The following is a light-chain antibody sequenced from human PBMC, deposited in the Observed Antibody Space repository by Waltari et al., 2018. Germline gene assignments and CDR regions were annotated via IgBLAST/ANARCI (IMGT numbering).Light chain of an antibody. V-gene: IGKV4-1*01. CDR3: QQHCDSPWT. CDR1: PSVLSSSNSKNY. J-gene: IGKJ1*01. CDR2: WAS. Sequence: DIVMTQSPYSLAVSLGERAPINFKSRPSVLSSSNSKNYLAWYQQKPGQPPKLLIYWASTRESGVPDRFSGSGSGTDFTLTISSLQAEDVAVYYCQQHCDSPWTFGQGTKVEIK.